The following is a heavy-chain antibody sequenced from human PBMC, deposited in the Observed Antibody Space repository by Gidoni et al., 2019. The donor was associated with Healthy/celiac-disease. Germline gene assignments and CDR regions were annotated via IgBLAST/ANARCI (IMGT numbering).Heavy chain of an antibody. D-gene: IGHD3-3*01. CDR3: TTEPYYDFWSGYYWDFDY. V-gene: IGHV3-15*01. CDR2: IKSKTDGGTT. CDR1: GFTFSNAW. J-gene: IGHJ4*02. Sequence: VQLVESGGGLVKPGGTLRLSCAASGFTFSNAWMSWVRQAPGKGLGWVGRIKSKTDGGTTDYAAPVKGRFTISRDDSKNTLYLQMNSLKTEDTAVYYCTTEPYYDFWSGYYWDFDYWGQGTLVTVSS.